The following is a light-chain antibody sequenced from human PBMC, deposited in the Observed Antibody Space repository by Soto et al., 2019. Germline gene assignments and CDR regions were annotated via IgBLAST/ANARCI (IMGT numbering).Light chain of an antibody. CDR3: SSYTTIKTVV. J-gene: IGLJ2*01. V-gene: IGLV2-14*01. CDR1: GIDDYDYNY. Sequence: QSALTQPPSASGSPGQSVTIPCTGTGIDDYDYNYVSWYQQHPGKVPKLIIYEVSNRPSGISDRFSGFKSANTAYLTISGVQPEDEADYHCSSYTTIKTVVFGGGTQLTVL. CDR2: EVS.